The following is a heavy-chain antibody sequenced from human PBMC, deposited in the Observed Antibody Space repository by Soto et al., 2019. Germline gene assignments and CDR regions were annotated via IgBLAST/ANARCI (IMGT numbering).Heavy chain of an antibody. D-gene: IGHD1-20*01. V-gene: IGHV1-69*13. CDR2: TIPIFGTA. CDR3: ARGGLYNWNYDYYYGMDV. Sequence: GASVKVSCQASGGTFSSYAISWVRQAPGQGLEWMGGTIPIFGTANYAQKFQGRVTITADESTSTAYMELSSLRSEDTAVYYCARGGLYNWNYDYYYGMDVWGQGTTVTVS. J-gene: IGHJ6*02. CDR1: GGTFSSYA.